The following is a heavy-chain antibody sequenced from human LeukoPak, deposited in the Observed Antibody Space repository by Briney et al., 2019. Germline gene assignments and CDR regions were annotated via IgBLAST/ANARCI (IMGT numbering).Heavy chain of an antibody. CDR2: IYYSGST. CDR1: GGSISSYY. V-gene: IGHV4-59*01. Sequence: SSETLSLTCTVSGGSISSYYWSWIRQPPGKGLEWIGYIYYSGSTNYNPSLKSRVTISVDTSKNQFSLKLSSVTAADTAVYYCARDPADGYFDYWGQGTLVTVSS. CDR3: ARDPADGYFDY. J-gene: IGHJ4*02. D-gene: IGHD2-8*01.